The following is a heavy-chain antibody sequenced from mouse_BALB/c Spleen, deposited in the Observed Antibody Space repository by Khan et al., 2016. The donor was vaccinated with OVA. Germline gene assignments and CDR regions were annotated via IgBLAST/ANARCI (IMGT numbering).Heavy chain of an antibody. Sequence: VELVESGAELARPGASVKMSCKASGYTFTSHTMHWIKQRPGQGLEWIGYINPRSGYNQKLNDKATLTADISSSTAYMQLSSLTSEESAVYYCARRTTEYALDYWGQGTSVTVSS. CDR3: ARRTTEYALDY. CDR1: GYTFTSHT. J-gene: IGHJ4*01. CDR2: INPRSG. D-gene: IGHD2-14*01. V-gene: IGHV1-4*01.